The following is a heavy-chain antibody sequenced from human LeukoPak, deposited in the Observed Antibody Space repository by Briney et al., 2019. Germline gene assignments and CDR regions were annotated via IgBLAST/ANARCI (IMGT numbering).Heavy chain of an antibody. CDR2: IIPIFGTA. D-gene: IGHD3-3*01. CDR1: GGTFSSYA. CDR3: ARDAMTIFGVETYYMDV. V-gene: IGHV1-69*13. Sequence: SVKVSCKASGGTFSSYAISWVRQAPGQGLEWMGGIIPIFGTANYAQKFQGRVTITADESTSTAYMELSSLRSEDTAVYYCARDAMTIFGVETYYMDVWGEGTTVTVSS. J-gene: IGHJ6*03.